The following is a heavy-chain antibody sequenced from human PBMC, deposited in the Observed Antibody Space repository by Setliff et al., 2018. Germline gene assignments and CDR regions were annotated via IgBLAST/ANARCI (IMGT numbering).Heavy chain of an antibody. D-gene: IGHD6-25*01. J-gene: IGHJ4*02. CDR3: ARRADGYNDFFDS. Sequence: GASVKVSCKASGYTLTNYYMHWVRQAPGQGLEWMGIINPSGGLTRYAQKFQGRVTISADKSINTAYLEWSSLQASDTAMYYCARRADGYNDFFDSWGQGTLVTVSS. CDR2: INPSGGLT. CDR1: GYTLTNYY. V-gene: IGHV1-46*01.